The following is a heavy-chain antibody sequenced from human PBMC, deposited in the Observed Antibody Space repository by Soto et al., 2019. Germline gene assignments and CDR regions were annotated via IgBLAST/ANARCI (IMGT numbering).Heavy chain of an antibody. D-gene: IGHD2-15*01. V-gene: IGHV1-69*02. CDR1: GGTFSSYT. Sequence: QVQLVQSGAEVKKPGSSVKVSCKASGGTFSSYTISWVRQAPGQGLAWMGRIIPILGIANYAQKFQGRVTITADKSTSTAYMELSSLRSEDTAVYYCAIPPGVASTTLDYWGQGTLVTVSS. J-gene: IGHJ4*02. CDR3: AIPPGVASTTLDY. CDR2: IIPILGIA.